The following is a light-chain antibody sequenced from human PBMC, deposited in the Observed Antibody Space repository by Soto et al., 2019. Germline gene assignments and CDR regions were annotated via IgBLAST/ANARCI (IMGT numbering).Light chain of an antibody. Sequence: EIVLTQSPATLSLSPGKRATLSCRASQNISSYLIWYQQKPGQAPRLLIYDVSSRATGIPDRFSGSGSGTDFTLTISRLEPEDFAVYYCQQYGSSPWTFGQGTKVDIK. CDR3: QQYGSSPWT. CDR2: DVS. CDR1: QNISSY. V-gene: IGKV3-20*01. J-gene: IGKJ1*01.